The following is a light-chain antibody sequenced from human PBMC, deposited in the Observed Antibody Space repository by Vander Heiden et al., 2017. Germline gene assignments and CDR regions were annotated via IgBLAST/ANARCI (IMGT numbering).Light chain of an antibody. CDR1: SANIGSNY. Sequence: QSVLTPPPSASGTPGQKVTISCSGSSANIGSNYVYWYQQLPGTAPKLRIYSNNQRPSGVPGRFSGSKSGTSASLAISGLRSEDEADYYCAAWDDSLSGWVFGGGTKLTVL. CDR2: SNN. V-gene: IGLV1-47*02. J-gene: IGLJ3*02. CDR3: AAWDDSLSGWV.